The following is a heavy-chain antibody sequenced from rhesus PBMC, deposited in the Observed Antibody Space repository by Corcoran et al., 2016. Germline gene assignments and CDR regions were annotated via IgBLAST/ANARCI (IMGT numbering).Heavy chain of an antibody. J-gene: IGHJ5-1*01. CDR1: HGSISNTY. V-gene: IGHV4-173*01. Sequence: QLQLQESGPGLAKPWDTLALTCVVPHGSISNTYSNCIRHHTGTGLEQIARISGSGGGTDYNPSLNSRVTISRDMSKNQFSLKVSAVTAADTAVYYCARSGWTSWDNRFDVWGAGVLVTVSS. CDR3: ARSGWTSWDNRFDV. CDR2: ISGSGGGT. D-gene: IGHD2-39*02.